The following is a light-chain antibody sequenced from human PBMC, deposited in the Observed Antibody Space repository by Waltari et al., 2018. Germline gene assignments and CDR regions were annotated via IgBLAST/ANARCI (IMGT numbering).Light chain of an antibody. V-gene: IGLV3-25*03. Sequence: SFELTQPPSLSVSPGQTARITCSGDALSMQYAHWHQQRPGLAPILVIYNDSERPSGIPERFSGSSSGTTVTLTISGVQAEDEADYYCQSADSSGSVVFGGGTKLTVL. CDR2: NDS. CDR1: ALSMQY. CDR3: QSADSSGSVV. J-gene: IGLJ2*01.